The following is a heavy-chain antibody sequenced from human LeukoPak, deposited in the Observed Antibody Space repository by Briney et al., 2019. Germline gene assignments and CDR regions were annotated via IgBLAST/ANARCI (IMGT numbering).Heavy chain of an antibody. CDR3: ARALLSWYGPLGY. V-gene: IGHV3-30*02. D-gene: IGHD6-13*01. J-gene: IGHJ4*02. CDR2: IRYDGSNK. CDR1: GFTFSSYG. Sequence: GGSLRLSCAASGFTFSSYGMHWVRQAPGKGLEWVAFIRYDGSNKYYADSVKGRFTISRDNSKNTLYLQMNSLRAEDTAVYYCARALLSWYGPLGYWGQGTLVTVSS.